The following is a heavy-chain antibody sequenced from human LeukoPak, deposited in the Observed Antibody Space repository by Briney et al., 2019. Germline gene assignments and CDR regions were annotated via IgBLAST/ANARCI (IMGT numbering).Heavy chain of an antibody. CDR3: ARVMSGYYYYGMDV. Sequence: PSETLSLTCAVSDGSISSYYWSWIRQPPGKGLEWIGYIYYSGSTNYNPSLKSRVTISVDTSKNQFSLKLSSVTAADTAVYYCARVMSGYYYYGMDVWGQGTTVTVSS. CDR2: IYYSGST. V-gene: IGHV4-59*01. CDR1: DGSISSYY. J-gene: IGHJ6*02.